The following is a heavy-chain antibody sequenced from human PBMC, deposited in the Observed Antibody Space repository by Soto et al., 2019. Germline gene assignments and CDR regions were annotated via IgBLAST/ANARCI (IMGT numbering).Heavy chain of an antibody. V-gene: IGHV3-53*02. CDR2: IHSGGNT. J-gene: IGHJ4*02. Sequence: EVQLVETGGGLVQPGGYLRLSCAASGFSVITNYMSWVRQAPGKGLEWVSIIHSGGNTYFADSVKGRFTISRDSSKNTLYLQMNSLRSEDTAMYFCARDFTSWGQGTLVTVSS. CDR1: GFSVITNY. CDR3: ARDFTS.